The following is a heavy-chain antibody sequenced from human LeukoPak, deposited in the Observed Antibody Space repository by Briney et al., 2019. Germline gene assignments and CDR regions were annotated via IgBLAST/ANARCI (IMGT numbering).Heavy chain of an antibody. D-gene: IGHD2-15*01. V-gene: IGHV4-34*01. Sequence: TSETLSLTCAVYGGSFSGYYWSWIRQPPGKGLEWIGEINHSGSTNYNPSLKSRVTISVDTSKNQSSLKLSSVTAADTAVYYCARRGLYCSGGSCYFNSYYYYGMDVWGQGTTVTVSS. J-gene: IGHJ6*02. CDR3: ARRGLYCSGGSCYFNSYYYYGMDV. CDR2: INHSGST. CDR1: GGSFSGYY.